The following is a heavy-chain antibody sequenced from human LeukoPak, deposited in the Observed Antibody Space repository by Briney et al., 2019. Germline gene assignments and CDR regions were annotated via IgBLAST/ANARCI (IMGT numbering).Heavy chain of an antibody. CDR1: GGSISSYY. J-gene: IGHJ4*02. CDR3: ARVRQLWLLDYFDY. D-gene: IGHD5-18*01. V-gene: IGHV4-59*01. CDR2: IYYSGST. Sequence: SETLSLTCTVSGGSISSYYWSWIRQPPGKGLEWIGYIYYSGSTNYNPSLKSRVTISVDTSKNQFSLKLSSVTAEDTAVYYCARVRQLWLLDYFDYWGQGTLVTVSS.